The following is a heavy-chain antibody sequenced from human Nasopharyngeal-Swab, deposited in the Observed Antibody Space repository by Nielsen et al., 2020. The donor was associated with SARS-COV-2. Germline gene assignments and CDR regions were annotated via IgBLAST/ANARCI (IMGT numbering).Heavy chain of an antibody. CDR2: IKTTTGNP. J-gene: IGHJ4*02. CDR1: GYTFTSYA. Sequence: ASVKVFCKASGYTFTSYAMNWVRQAPVHGLEGMGWIKTTTGNPTYAQGFTGRFVFSLDTSISTAYLQISSLKAEDTAVYRCERTGYSSGWRHFDYWGQGTLVTVSS. CDR3: ERTGYSSGWRHFDY. D-gene: IGHD6-19*01. V-gene: IGHV7-4-1*02.